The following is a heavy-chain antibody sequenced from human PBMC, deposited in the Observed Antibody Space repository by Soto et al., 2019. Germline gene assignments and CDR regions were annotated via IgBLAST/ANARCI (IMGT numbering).Heavy chain of an antibody. CDR1: GYTFTGYY. D-gene: IGHD2-21*01. CDR3: AKFVARYYYYGMDV. Sequence: GASVKVSCKASGYTFTGYYMHWVRQAPGQGLEWMGWINPNSGGTNYAQKFQGWVTMTRDTSISTACMELSRLRSDDTAVYYCAKFVARYYYYGMDVWCHGTTVTVSS. J-gene: IGHJ6*02. V-gene: IGHV1-2*04. CDR2: INPNSGGT.